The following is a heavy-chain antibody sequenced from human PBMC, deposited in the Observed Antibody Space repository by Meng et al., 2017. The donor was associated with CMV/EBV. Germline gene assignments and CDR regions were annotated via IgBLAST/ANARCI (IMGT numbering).Heavy chain of an antibody. CDR3: ARDPGDFWSGYNAIYYYYGMDV. Sequence: ASVKVSCKASGYTFTSYGISRVRQAPGQGLEWMGWISAYNGNTNYAQKLQGRVTMTTDTSTSTAYMELRSLRSDDTAVYYCARDPGDFWSGYNAIYYYYGMDVWGQGTTVTVSS. J-gene: IGHJ6*02. CDR1: GYTFTSYG. CDR2: ISAYNGNT. V-gene: IGHV1-18*01. D-gene: IGHD3-3*01.